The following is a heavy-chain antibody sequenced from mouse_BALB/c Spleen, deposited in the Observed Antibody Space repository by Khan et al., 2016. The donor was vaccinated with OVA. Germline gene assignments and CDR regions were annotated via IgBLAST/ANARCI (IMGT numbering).Heavy chain of an antibody. CDR2: ISSGGGNT. CDR3: ASLGHYGHYAMDY. J-gene: IGHJ4*01. Sequence: EVELVESGGGLVKTGGSLKLSCAASGFTFSSYTMSWVSQTPEKRLEWVATISSGGGNTYYQDSMRGRFTISRDTAKSNLFLQMSSLRSEDTALYYCASLGHYGHYAMDYWGQGASVTVSS. V-gene: IGHV5-9*03. CDR1: GFTFSSYT. D-gene: IGHD1-2*01.